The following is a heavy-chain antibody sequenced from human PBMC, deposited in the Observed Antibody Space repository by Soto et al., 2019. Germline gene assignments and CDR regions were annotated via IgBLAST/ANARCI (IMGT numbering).Heavy chain of an antibody. CDR3: ARGGLWGLPDVTGKTNWFDP. Sequence: SETLSLTCTVSGGSISSYSWSWIRQPPGKGLEWIGYIYYSGSTNYNPSLKSRVTISVDTSKNQFSLKLSSVTAADTAVYYCARGGLWGLPDVTGKTNWFDPWGQGTLVTFSS. V-gene: IGHV4-59*01. CDR2: IYYSGST. D-gene: IGHD1-26*01. CDR1: GGSISSYS. J-gene: IGHJ5*02.